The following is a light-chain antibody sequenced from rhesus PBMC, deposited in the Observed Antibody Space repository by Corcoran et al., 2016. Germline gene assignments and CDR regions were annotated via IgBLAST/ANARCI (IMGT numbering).Light chain of an antibody. CDR3: HQYSSRPFT. CDR1: QGISSW. J-gene: IGKJ3*01. CDR2: KES. Sequence: DIQMTQSPSSLSASVGDTVTITCRASQGISSWLAWYQQKPGKAPKLLIYKESSLQSGVPSRFSGSGSGTDFTLTISSLQSEDFATYYCHQYSSRPFTFGPGTKLDIK. V-gene: IGKV1-22*01.